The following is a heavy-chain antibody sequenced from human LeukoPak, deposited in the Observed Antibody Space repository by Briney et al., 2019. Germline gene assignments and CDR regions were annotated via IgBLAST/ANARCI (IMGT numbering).Heavy chain of an antibody. D-gene: IGHD6-19*01. Sequence: PGRSLRLSCAASGFTFDDYAMHLVRQAPGKGLEWVSGISWNSGSIGYADSVKGRFTISRDNAKNSLYLQMNSLRAEDTALYYCAKDKGSSGWDFDYWGQGTLVTVSS. CDR3: AKDKGSSGWDFDY. CDR2: ISWNSGSI. V-gene: IGHV3-9*01. CDR1: GFTFDDYA. J-gene: IGHJ4*02.